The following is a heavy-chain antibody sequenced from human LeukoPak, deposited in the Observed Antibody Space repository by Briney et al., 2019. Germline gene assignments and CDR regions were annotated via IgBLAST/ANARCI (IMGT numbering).Heavy chain of an antibody. V-gene: IGHV5-51*01. Sequence: GESLKISCKVSGYNFPNYWIGWVRQMPGEGLEWMGIIYPADSETRYSPSFQGQVTISADKSISIAYLQWTSLKASDSAMYYCARGRDAMDVWGQGTTVTVSS. CDR2: IYPADSET. CDR1: GYNFPNYW. J-gene: IGHJ6*02. CDR3: ARGRDAMDV.